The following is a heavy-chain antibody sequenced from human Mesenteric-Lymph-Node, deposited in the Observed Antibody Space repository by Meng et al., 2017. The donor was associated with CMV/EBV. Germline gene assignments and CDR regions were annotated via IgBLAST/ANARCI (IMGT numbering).Heavy chain of an antibody. D-gene: IGHD3-10*01. CDR2: ISPYNGNT. CDR1: GDTFTSYG. CDR3: ARDGEYNSGSYSGY. Sequence: ASVKVSCKASGDTFTSYGISWVRQAPAQGLEWMGWISPYNGNTKYAQKLQGRVTMTTDTSTSTAYMELRSLRSDDTAVYYCARDGEYNSGSYSGYWGQGTLVTVSS. J-gene: IGHJ4*02. V-gene: IGHV1-18*01.